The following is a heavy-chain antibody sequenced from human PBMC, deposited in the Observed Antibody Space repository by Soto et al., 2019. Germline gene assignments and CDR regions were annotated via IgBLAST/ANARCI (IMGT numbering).Heavy chain of an antibody. CDR1: GFTFSSYW. Sequence: GALRLSCAASGFTFSSYWMSWVRQAPGKGLEWVANIKQDGSEKYYVDSVKGRFTISRDNAKNSLYLQMNSLRAEDTAVYYCARSVRGVIPNWFDPWGQGTLVPVAS. CDR3: ARSVRGVIPNWFDP. J-gene: IGHJ5*02. D-gene: IGHD3-10*01. V-gene: IGHV3-7*01. CDR2: IKQDGSEK.